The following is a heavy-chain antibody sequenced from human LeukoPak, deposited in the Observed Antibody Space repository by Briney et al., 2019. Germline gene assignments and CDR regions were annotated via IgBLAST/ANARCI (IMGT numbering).Heavy chain of an antibody. CDR1: GFTFSSYG. D-gene: IGHD6-13*01. V-gene: IGHV3-30*03. CDR3: ARDQAAGINFDY. Sequence: GGSLRLSCAASGFTFSSYGMHWVRQAPGKGLEWVAVISYDGSNKYYADSVKGRFTISRDNAKNSLYLQMNSLRAEDTAVYYCARDQAAGINFDYWGQGTLVTVSS. J-gene: IGHJ4*02. CDR2: ISYDGSNK.